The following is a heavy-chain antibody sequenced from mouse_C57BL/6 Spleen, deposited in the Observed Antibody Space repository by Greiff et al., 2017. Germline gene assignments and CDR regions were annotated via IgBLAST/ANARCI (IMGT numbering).Heavy chain of an antibody. CDR3: ARRTGTKGFDY. CDR1: GYTFTSYW. J-gene: IGHJ2*01. V-gene: IGHV1-64*01. CDR2: IHPNSGST. Sequence: VQLQQPGAELVKPGASVKLSCKASGYTFTSYWMHWVKQRPGQGLEWIGMIHPNSGSTNYNEKFKSKATLTVDKSSSTAYMQLSSLTSEDSAVYYCARRTGTKGFDYWGQGTTLTVSS. D-gene: IGHD4-1*01.